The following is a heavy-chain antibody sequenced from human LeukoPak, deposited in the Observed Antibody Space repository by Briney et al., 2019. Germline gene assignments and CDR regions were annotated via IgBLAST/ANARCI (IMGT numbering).Heavy chain of an antibody. D-gene: IGHD2-2*01. V-gene: IGHV1-2*02. Sequence: ASVKVSCKASGFTLTDYIHWVRQDPRQGLQWMGWIKPNSGDTDYAQKFQGRVTMTRDTSISTVYMELSSLRSNDTAVYYCARADSVPAGDYHYWYMDVWGKGTTVTVSS. CDR2: IKPNSGDT. J-gene: IGHJ6*03. CDR1: GFTLTDY. CDR3: ARADSVPAGDYHYWYMDV.